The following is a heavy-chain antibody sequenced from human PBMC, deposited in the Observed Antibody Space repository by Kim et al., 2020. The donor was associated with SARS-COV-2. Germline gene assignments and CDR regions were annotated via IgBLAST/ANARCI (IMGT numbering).Heavy chain of an antibody. Sequence: GGSLRLSCAASGFTFSSYAMSWVRQAPGKGLEWVSAISGSGGSTYYADSVKGRFTISRDNSKNTLYLQMNSLRAEDTAVYYCAKQAGASQWRATGYYFDYWGQGTLVTVSS. CDR3: AKQAGASQWRATGYYFDY. CDR1: GFTFSSYA. V-gene: IGHV3-23*01. D-gene: IGHD6-19*01. J-gene: IGHJ4*02. CDR2: ISGSGGST.